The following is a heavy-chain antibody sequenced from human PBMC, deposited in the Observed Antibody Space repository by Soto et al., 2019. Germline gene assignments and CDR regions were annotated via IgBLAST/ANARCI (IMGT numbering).Heavy chain of an antibody. V-gene: IGHV3-11*03. CDR2: ITVSNTYT. J-gene: IGHJ3*02. CDR3: AKGAFDI. CDR1: GFTFSDYY. Sequence: GGSLRLSCAASGFTFSDYYMSWIRQAPGKGLEWVSYITVSNTYTDYADSVKGRFTISRDNAKNSLYLQMDSLRAEDTAVHYCAKGAFDIWGQGTMVTVSS.